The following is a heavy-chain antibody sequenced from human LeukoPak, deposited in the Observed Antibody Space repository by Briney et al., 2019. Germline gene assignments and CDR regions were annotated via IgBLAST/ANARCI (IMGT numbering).Heavy chain of an antibody. J-gene: IGHJ4*02. V-gene: IGHV3-13*01. CDR2: IGSAGDT. CDR1: GFTFSSYD. D-gene: IGHD6-19*01. Sequence: GSLRLSCAASGFTFSSYDMYWVRQATGKGLEWVSAIGSAGDTYYPGSVKGRFTISRENAKNSLYLQMNSLRAEDTAVYYCARGVAVAGFDYWGQGTPVTVSS. CDR3: ARGVAVAGFDY.